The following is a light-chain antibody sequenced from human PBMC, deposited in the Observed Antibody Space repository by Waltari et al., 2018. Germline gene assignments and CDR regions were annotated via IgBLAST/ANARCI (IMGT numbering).Light chain of an antibody. CDR1: RSNIGNNA. J-gene: IGLJ3*02. CDR2: NDD. Sequence: QSVLTQPPSASGTPGQRVTISCSGSRSNIGNNAVNRYQQLPGTAPKLLIYNDDQRPSGVPDRFSGSRSGPSASLAISGLQSDDEADYYCASRDDSLNGWVFGGGTKLTVL. V-gene: IGLV1-44*01. CDR3: ASRDDSLNGWV.